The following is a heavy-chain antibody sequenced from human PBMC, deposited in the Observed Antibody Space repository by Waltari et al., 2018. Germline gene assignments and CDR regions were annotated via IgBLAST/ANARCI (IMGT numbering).Heavy chain of an antibody. CDR2: VYYTGAM. Sequence: QAQLRESGPGLVRPSGTLSLTCSVPGVSVTTDSLTPYWGWLRQPPGRGLEWIGYVYYTGAMNYNPSLKSRVTISLDTSKSQFSLRLNSVTAADTAVYYCALGEFKDMFYVMDVWGQGTTVTVAS. D-gene: IGHD3-16*01. V-gene: IGHV4-61*01. CDR1: GVSVTTDSLTPY. CDR3: ALGEFKDMFYVMDV. J-gene: IGHJ6*02.